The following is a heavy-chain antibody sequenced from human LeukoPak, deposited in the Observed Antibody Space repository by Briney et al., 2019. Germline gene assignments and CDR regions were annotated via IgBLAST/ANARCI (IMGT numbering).Heavy chain of an antibody. V-gene: IGHV4-59*08. CDR2: IYYIGST. CDR3: ARRGYSSGSNWFDP. J-gene: IGHJ5*02. CDR1: GGSINSYY. D-gene: IGHD6-19*01. Sequence: SETLSLTCTVSGGSINSYYWSWVRQPPGKGLEWIGYIYYIGSTNYNPSLRGRATISVDTSNNQFYLKLSSVTAADTAVYYCARRGYSSGSNWFDPWGQGTLVTVSS.